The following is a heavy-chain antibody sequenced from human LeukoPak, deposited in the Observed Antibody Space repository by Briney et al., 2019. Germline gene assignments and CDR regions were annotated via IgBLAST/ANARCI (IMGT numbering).Heavy chain of an antibody. J-gene: IGHJ4*02. CDR3: ARVDYDFSFGY. V-gene: IGHV3-11*04. CDR2: ISSSGSTI. D-gene: IGHD3-3*01. Sequence: GSLRLSCAASGFTLSDYYMSWIRQAPGKGLEWVSYISSSGSTIYYADSVKGRFTISRDNAKNSLYLQMNSLRAEDTAMYYCARVDYDFSFGYWGQGTLVTVSS. CDR1: GFTLSDYY.